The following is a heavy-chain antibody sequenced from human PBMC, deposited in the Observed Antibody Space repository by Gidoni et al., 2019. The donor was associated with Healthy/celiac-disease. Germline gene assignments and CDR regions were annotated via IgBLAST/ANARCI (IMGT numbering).Heavy chain of an antibody. D-gene: IGHD3-10*01. Sequence: EVQLLESGGGLVQPGGSLRLSCAASGFTFSSYAMSWVRPAPGKGLEWVSAISGSGGSTYYADSVKGRFTISRDNSKNTLYLQMNSLRAEDTAVYYCAKGAYGSGSYFYYFDYWGQGTLVTVSS. CDR3: AKGAYGSGSYFYYFDY. J-gene: IGHJ4*02. CDR1: GFTFSSYA. V-gene: IGHV3-23*01. CDR2: ISGSGGST.